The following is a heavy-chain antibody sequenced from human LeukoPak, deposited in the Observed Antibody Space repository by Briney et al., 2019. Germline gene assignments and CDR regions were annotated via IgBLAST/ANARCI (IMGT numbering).Heavy chain of an antibody. D-gene: IGHD3-9*01. Sequence: ASVKVSCKASGYTFTGYYMHWVRQAPGQGLEWMGWINPNSGGTNYAQKFQGRVTMTRDTSTSTAYMELSRLRSDDTAVYYCARDHVLRYFDWLSNHDAFDIWGQGTMVTVSS. J-gene: IGHJ3*02. V-gene: IGHV1-2*02. CDR1: GYTFTGYY. CDR2: INPNSGGT. CDR3: ARDHVLRYFDWLSNHDAFDI.